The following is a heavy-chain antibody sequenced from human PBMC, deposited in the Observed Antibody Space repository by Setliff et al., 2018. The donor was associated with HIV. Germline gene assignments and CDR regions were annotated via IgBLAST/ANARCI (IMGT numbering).Heavy chain of an antibody. CDR1: GYIFTDYY. CDR3: ARGLNWHFDL. J-gene: IGHJ2*01. Sequence: ASVKVSCKASGYIFTDYYIHWVRQAPGQGLEWMGWINPNSGGTNYAQKFQGRVTRTRDTSISTAYLELGRLRSDDTAVYYCARGLNWHFDLWGRGTLVTVSS. D-gene: IGHD6-19*01. CDR2: INPNSGGT. V-gene: IGHV1-2*02.